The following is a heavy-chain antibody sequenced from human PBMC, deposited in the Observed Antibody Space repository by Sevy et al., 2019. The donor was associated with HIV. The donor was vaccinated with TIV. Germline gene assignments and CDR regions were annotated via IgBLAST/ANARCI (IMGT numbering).Heavy chain of an antibody. J-gene: IGHJ4*02. V-gene: IGHV1-8*01. CDR3: AIRGSGYSSGWSPAFDY. CDR2: MNPNSGNT. D-gene: IGHD6-19*01. Sequence: ASVKVSCKASGYTFTSYDINWVRQATGQGLEWMGWMNPNSGNTGYALKFQGRVTMTRNTSISTAYMELSSLRSEDTAVYYCAIRGSGYSSGWSPAFDYWGQGTLVTVSS. CDR1: GYTFTSYD.